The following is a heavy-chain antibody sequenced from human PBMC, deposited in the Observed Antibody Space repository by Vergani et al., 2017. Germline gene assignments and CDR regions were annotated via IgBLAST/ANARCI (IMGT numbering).Heavy chain of an antibody. J-gene: IGHJ4*02. CDR3: ARAITYYDFWSGYQDY. Sequence: VQLVESGGGVVQPGRSLRLSCAASGFTFSSYGMHWVGQAQGKGLEWVAVLSYDGSNKNYADSVKGRFTISRDNSKNTLYLQMNSLRAEDTAVYYCARAITYYDFWSGYQDYWGQGTLVTVSS. CDR2: LSYDGSNK. D-gene: IGHD3-3*01. V-gene: IGHV3-30*03. CDR1: GFTFSSYG.